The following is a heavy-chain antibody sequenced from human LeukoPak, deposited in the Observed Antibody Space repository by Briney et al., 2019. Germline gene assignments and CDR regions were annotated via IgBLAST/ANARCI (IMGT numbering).Heavy chain of an antibody. D-gene: IGHD3-10*01. CDR1: GFTFSSHS. V-gene: IGHV3-69-1*01. J-gene: IGHJ3*02. CDR3: ARAQTIFWEFDGFDI. CDR2: MTSTNSI. Sequence: PGGSLRLSCAASGFTFSSHSINWVRQAPGKGREGIATMTSTNSIYYADSVKGRFTISRDNAENSVYLQMNSLRVEDTAVYSCARAQTIFWEFDGFDIWGRGTKVTVSS.